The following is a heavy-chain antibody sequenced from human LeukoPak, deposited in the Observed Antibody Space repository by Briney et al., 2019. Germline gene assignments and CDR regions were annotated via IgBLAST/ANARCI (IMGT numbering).Heavy chain of an antibody. Sequence: GGSLRLSCAASGFTFSSYWMSWVRQAPGKGLEWVANIKQDGSEKYYVDSVKGRFTISRDNAKSSLYLQMNSLRAEDTAVYYCARDLDDYYYYYGMDVWGQGTTVTVSS. CDR2: IKQDGSEK. V-gene: IGHV3-7*01. J-gene: IGHJ6*02. CDR3: ARDLDDYYYYYGMDV. CDR1: GFTFSSYW.